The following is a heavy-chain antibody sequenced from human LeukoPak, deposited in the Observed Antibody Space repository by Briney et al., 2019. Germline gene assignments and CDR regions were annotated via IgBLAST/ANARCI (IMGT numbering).Heavy chain of an antibody. CDR1: GFTFNNYG. CDR3: ARDYSNYKVAYYFDY. J-gene: IGHJ4*02. V-gene: IGHV3-33*08. D-gene: IGHD1-7*01. CDR2: IWYDGSNK. Sequence: PGGFLRLSCAASGFTFNNYGMGWVRQAPGKGLEWVAVIWYDGSNKYYADSVKGRFTISRDNSKNTLYLQMNSLRAEDTAVYYCARDYSNYKVAYYFDYWGQGTLVTVSS.